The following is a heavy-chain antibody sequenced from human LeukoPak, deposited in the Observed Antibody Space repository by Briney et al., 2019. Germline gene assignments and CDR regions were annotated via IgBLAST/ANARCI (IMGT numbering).Heavy chain of an antibody. V-gene: IGHV3-23*01. CDR2: ISGSGGST. CDR3: AKDDRGWFGELSEY. J-gene: IGHJ4*02. CDR1: GFTFSSYA. D-gene: IGHD3-10*01. Sequence: GGSLRLSCAASGFTFSSYAMSWVRQAPGKGLEWVSAISGSGGSTYYADSVKGRFTISRDNSKNTLYLQMNSLRAEDTAVYYCAKDDRGWFGELSEYWGQGTLVTVSS.